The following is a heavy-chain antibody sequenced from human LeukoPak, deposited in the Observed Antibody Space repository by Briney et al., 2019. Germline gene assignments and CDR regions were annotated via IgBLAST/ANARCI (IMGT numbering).Heavy chain of an antibody. Sequence: SETLSLTCTVSGGSMSSYYWSWIRQPPGKGLEWIGYIYYDGSGSYNPSLRSRVTISVDTSKNQFSLKLSSVTAADTAVYYCARHYDLLTGYLFAFFPYWGQGTLVTVSS. D-gene: IGHD3-9*01. CDR2: IYYDGSG. V-gene: IGHV4-59*08. CDR1: GGSMSSYY. CDR3: ARHYDLLTGYLFAFFPY. J-gene: IGHJ4*02.